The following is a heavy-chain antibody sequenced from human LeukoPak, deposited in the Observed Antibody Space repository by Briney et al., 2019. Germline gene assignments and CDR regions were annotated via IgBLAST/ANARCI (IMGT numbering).Heavy chain of an antibody. V-gene: IGHV3-21*01. J-gene: IGHJ3*02. CDR1: GFTFSSYS. CDR2: ISSSSSYI. D-gene: IGHD1-26*01. Sequence: GGSLRLSCAASGFTFSSYSMNWVRQAPGKGLEWVSSISSSSSYIYYADSVKGRFTISRDNAKNSLYLQMNSLRAEDTAVYYCARALQWELPTGDAFDIWGQGTMVTVSS. CDR3: ARALQWELPTGDAFDI.